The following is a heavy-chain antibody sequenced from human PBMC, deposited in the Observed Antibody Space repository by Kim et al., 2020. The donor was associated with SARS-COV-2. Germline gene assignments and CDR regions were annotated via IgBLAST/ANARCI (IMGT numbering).Heavy chain of an antibody. Sequence: SETLSLTCTVSGGSVSSGSYYWSWIRQPPGKGLESIGYIYDSGSTYYNPSLKSRVTISVDTSKNQFSLKLSPVTAADTAVYYCARANYYDSSGYYYFDYWGQGTLVTVSS. CDR3: ARANYYDSSGYYYFDY. CDR2: IYDSGST. CDR1: GGSVSSGSYY. J-gene: IGHJ4*02. V-gene: IGHV4-61*01. D-gene: IGHD3-22*01.